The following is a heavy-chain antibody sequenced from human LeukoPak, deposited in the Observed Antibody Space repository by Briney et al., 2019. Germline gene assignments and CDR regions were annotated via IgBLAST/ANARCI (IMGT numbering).Heavy chain of an antibody. CDR2: VNSNSGGT. CDR1: GYRFSDYY. J-gene: IGHJ4*02. Sequence: ASVKVSCKTSGYRFSDYYMHWVRQAPGQGLEWMGWVNSNSGGTHYAQEFEGRVTMTRDTSISTAYMELSRLKSDDTAVYYCARGYCSGGSCYHFESWGQGTLVTVSS. D-gene: IGHD2-15*01. V-gene: IGHV1-2*02. CDR3: ARGYCSGGSCYHFES.